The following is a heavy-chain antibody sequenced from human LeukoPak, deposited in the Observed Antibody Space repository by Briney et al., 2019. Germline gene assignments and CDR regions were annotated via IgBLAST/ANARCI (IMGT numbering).Heavy chain of an antibody. V-gene: IGHV1-2*02. Sequence: ASVKVSCKASGYTFTGYYMHWVRQAPGQGLEWMGWINPNSGGTNYAQKFQGRVTMTRDTSISTAYMELSRLRSDDTAVYYCARVNDFWSPPYYYYGMDVWGQGTTVTVSS. J-gene: IGHJ6*02. D-gene: IGHD3-3*01. CDR2: INPNSGGT. CDR1: GYTFTGYY. CDR3: ARVNDFWSPPYYYYGMDV.